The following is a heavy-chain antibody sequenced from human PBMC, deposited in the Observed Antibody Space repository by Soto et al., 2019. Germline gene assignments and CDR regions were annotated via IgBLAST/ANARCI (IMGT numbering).Heavy chain of an antibody. J-gene: IGHJ6*02. V-gene: IGHV3-66*01. CDR3: GRSRTGTTYGGMDV. CDR1: GFAVSSNY. Sequence: PGGSLRLSCAASGFAVSSNYMTWVRQAPGKGLEWVSVIHSGGDTHYADSVRGRFTISRDNSKNTLYLQMNSLRAEDTAVYYCGRSRTGTTYGGMDVWGQGTTVTVSS. D-gene: IGHD1-7*01. CDR2: IHSGGDT.